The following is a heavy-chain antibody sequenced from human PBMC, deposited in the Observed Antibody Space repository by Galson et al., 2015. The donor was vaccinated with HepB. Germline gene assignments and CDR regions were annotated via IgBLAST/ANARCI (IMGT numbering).Heavy chain of an antibody. CDR2: INAGNGNT. V-gene: IGHV1-3*01. D-gene: IGHD3-10*01. J-gene: IGHJ5*02. CDR1: GYTFTSYA. CDR3: ARGGLTYYYGSGSYYSWFDP. Sequence: SVKVSCKASGYTFTSYAMHWVRQAPGQRLEWMGWINAGNGNTKYSQKFQGRVTITRDTSASTAYMELSSLRSEDTAVYYCARGGLTYYYGSGSYYSWFDPWGQGTLVTVSS.